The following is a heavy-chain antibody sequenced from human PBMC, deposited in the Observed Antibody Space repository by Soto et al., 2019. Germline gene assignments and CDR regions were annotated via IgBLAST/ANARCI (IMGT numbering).Heavy chain of an antibody. V-gene: IGHV3-30*03. D-gene: IGHD4-4*01. J-gene: IGHJ6*02. CDR3: ARSRDDYSFYFYYGMDG. CDR1: GITLTRYD. CDR2: IFHDASDE. Sequence: GGSLRRSCAAGGITLTRYDMRSVRQAPGKGLEWMALIFHDASDEYYAGSVKGRFTISRDNSKNTLYLQMNSLRAEDTAVYYCARSRDDYSFYFYYGMDGWGQGTTVTVS.